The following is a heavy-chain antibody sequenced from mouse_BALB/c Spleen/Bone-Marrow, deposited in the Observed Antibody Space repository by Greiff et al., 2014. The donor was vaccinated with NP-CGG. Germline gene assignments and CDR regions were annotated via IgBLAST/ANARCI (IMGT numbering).Heavy chain of an antibody. D-gene: IGHD1-2*01. CDR3: ARETALHYYGHWFAY. Sequence: VQLQQSGAELAKPGASVKMSCKASGYTFTSYWMHWVKQRPGQGLEWIGYINPSTGYTEYNQKFKDRATLTADKSSSTAYMQLSSLTSEDSAVYYCARETALHYYGHWFAYWGQGTLVTVSA. J-gene: IGHJ3*01. CDR1: GYTFTSYW. CDR2: INPSTGYT. V-gene: IGHV1-7*01.